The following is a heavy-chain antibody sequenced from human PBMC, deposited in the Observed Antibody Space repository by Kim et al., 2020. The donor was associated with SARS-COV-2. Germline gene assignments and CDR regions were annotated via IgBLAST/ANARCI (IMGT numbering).Heavy chain of an antibody. CDR1: GFTFSSYA. CDR2: IWYDGSNR. D-gene: IGHD6-19*01. J-gene: IGHJ6*02. Sequence: GGSLRLSCAASGFTFSSYAMHWVRQAPGKGLEWVAVIWYDGSNRYYADSVKGRFTISRDNSKNTLYLQMNSLRAEDTAVYYCAKDSVKQWLGETFYYYYYGMDVWGQGTTVTVSS. V-gene: IGHV3-33*06. CDR3: AKDSVKQWLGETFYYYYYGMDV.